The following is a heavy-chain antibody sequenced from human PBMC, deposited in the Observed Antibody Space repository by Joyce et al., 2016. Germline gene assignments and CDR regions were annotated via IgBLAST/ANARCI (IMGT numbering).Heavy chain of an antibody. V-gene: IGHV3-23*01. J-gene: IGHJ5*01. CDR2: ISGRGGDT. Sequence: EVRLLESGGGLVQPGGSLRLSCEASGFTFNNYAMSWVRQAPGKGLEWVSTISGRGGDTYYADSLKGQFTISRDNPKNTLYLQMNSLRGEDTAVYYCAKDRCSSPTCYGGDWFDSWGQGILVTVSS. D-gene: IGHD2-2*01. CDR1: GFTFNNYA. CDR3: AKDRCSSPTCYGGDWFDS.